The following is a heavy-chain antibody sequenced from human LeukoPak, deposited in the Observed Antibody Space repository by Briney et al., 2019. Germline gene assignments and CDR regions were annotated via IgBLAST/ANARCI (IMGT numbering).Heavy chain of an antibody. J-gene: IGHJ4*02. D-gene: IGHD1-26*01. CDR2: ISSRGITI. CDR1: GFTFSNYE. CDR3: ARRSDWSSSFDY. V-gene: IGHV3-48*03. Sequence: GGSLRLSCAASGFTFSNYEMNWIRQAPGKGLEWISYISSRGITIYYADSLKGRFTISRDNAKDSLYLQMNSLRAEDTAVYFCARRSDWSSSFDYWGQGTLVTVSS.